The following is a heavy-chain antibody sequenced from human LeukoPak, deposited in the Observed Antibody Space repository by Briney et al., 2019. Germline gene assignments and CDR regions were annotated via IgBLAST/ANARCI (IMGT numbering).Heavy chain of an antibody. CDR1: GLTFSSYS. CDR2: ISSSSYI. J-gene: IGHJ4*02. V-gene: IGHV3-21*01. CDR3: ARTSIAARTTRNDY. D-gene: IGHD6-6*01. Sequence: GGSLRLSCAASGLTFSSYSMNWVRQAPGKGLEWVSSISSSSYIYYADSVKGRFTISRDNAKNSLYLQMNSLRAEDTAVYYCARTSIAARTTRNDYWGQGTLVTVSS.